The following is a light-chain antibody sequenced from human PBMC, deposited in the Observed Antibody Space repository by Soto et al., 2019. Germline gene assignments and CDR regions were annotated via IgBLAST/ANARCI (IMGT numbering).Light chain of an antibody. CDR1: QRLVHSDGNTY. J-gene: IGKJ4*01. V-gene: IGKV2-24*01. CDR3: TQVTQFLT. CDR2: KVS. Sequence: DIVMTQTPLSSPVILGQPASISFRSSQRLVHSDGNTYLSCLQQRPGQPARLLIYKVSKRFSGVTDRFSGSGAETAFTLKSRRVEDEDVGVYDCTQVTQFLTFGGGTKVDIK.